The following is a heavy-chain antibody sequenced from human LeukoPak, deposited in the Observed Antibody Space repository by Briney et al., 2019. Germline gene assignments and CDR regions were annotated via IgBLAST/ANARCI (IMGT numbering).Heavy chain of an antibody. V-gene: IGHV1-2*05. Sequence: GASVKVSCKASGYTFTGYYMHWVRQAPGQGLEWMGRVNPNSGGTNYAQKFQGRVTMTRDTSISTAYMGLSRMRSDDPDVYYCPSSPPPSFIAAAAKRGGDLDYWGQGTLVTVSS. CDR3: PSSPPPSFIAAAAKRGGDLDY. J-gene: IGHJ4*02. CDR2: VNPNSGGT. CDR1: GYTFTGYY. D-gene: IGHD6-13*01.